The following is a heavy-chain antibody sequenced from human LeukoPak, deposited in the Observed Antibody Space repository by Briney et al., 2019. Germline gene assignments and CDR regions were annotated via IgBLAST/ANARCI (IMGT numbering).Heavy chain of an antibody. CDR1: GFTFNKYA. Sequence: GGSLRLSCAASGFTFNKYAMNWVRQAPGKGLEWVSGITGGGSRYYADSVKGRFTISRDNSKNTMSMEMNSLRVEDTGVYFCAKDYVSGDGYWDLDCWGQGILVIVSS. CDR3: AKDYVSGDGYWDLDC. V-gene: IGHV3-23*01. J-gene: IGHJ4*02. CDR2: ITGGGSR. D-gene: IGHD5-24*01.